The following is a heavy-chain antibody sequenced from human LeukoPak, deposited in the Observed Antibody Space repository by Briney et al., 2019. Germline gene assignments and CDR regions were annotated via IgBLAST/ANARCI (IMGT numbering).Heavy chain of an antibody. CDR3: ASPPSKYCSSTSRLGHCFDY. CDR1: GGSFSGYY. V-gene: IGHV4-34*01. J-gene: IGHJ4*02. D-gene: IGHD2-2*01. Sequence: SETLSLTCAVYGGSFSGYYWSWIRQPPGKGLEWIGEINHSGSTNYNPSLKSRVTISVDTSKNQFSLKLSSVTAADTAVYYCASPPSKYCSSTSRLGHCFDYWGQGTLVTVSS. CDR2: INHSGST.